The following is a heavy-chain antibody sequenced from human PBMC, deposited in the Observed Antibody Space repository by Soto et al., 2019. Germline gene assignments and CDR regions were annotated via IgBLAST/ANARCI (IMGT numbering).Heavy chain of an antibody. D-gene: IGHD2-2*01. V-gene: IGHV4-39*01. J-gene: IGHJ6*04. CDR1: GGSISSSSYY. CDR2: IYYSGST. Sequence: TLSLTCTVSGGSISSSSYYWGWIRQPPGKGLEWIGSIYYSGSTYYNPSLKSRVTISVDTSKNQFSLKLSSVTAADTAVYYCAVLLGYCSSTSCYEALGVDVWGKGTTVTVSS. CDR3: AVLLGYCSSTSCYEALGVDV.